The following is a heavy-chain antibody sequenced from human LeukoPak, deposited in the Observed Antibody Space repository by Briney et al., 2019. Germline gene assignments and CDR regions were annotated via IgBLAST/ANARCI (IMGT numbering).Heavy chain of an antibody. CDR3: AKGRQARWLQSLFDY. J-gene: IGHJ4*02. Sequence: GGSLRLSCAASGFTFSSYAMSWVRQAPGKGLEWVSGISGSGDTTYYADSVKGRFTISRDNSKNTLYLQMNNLRAEDTAVYYCAKGRQARWLQSLFDYWGQGTLVTVSS. D-gene: IGHD5-24*01. V-gene: IGHV3-23*01. CDR2: ISGSGDTT. CDR1: GFTFSSYA.